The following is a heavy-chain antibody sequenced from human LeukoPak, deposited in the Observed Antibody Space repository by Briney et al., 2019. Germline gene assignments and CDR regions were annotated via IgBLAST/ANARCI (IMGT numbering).Heavy chain of an antibody. CDR3: TPEGLKGAISSDFDY. J-gene: IGHJ4*02. CDR2: IRSKAYGGTT. CDR1: GFTFGDYA. Sequence: GGSLRLSCTASGFTFGDYAMSWFRQAPGKGLEWVGFIRSKAYGGTTENAASVKGRFTISRDDSKSIAYLQMNSLKTEDTAVYYCTPEGLKGAISSDFDYWGQGILVTVSS. V-gene: IGHV3-49*03. D-gene: IGHD2-2*01.